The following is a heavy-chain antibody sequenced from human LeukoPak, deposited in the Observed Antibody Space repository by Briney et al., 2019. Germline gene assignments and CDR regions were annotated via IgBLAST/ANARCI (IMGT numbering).Heavy chain of an antibody. J-gene: IGHJ5*02. CDR3: AKGPREWELLSNWFDP. V-gene: IGHV3-30*18. CDR2: ISYDGSNK. CDR1: GFTFSSYG. Sequence: GRSLRLSCAASGFTFSSYGMHWVRQAPGKGPEWVAVISYDGSNKYYADSVKGRFTISRDNSKNTLYLQMNSLRAEDTAVYYCAKGPREWELLSNWFDPWGQGTLVTVSS. D-gene: IGHD1-26*01.